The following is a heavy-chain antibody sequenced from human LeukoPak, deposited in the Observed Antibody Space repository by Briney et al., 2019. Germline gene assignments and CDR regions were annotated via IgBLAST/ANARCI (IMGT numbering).Heavy chain of an antibody. D-gene: IGHD2-21*01. CDR1: GGSISSYY. Sequence: SETLSLTCTVSGGSISSYYWSWIRQPPGKGLEWIGYIYYSGCTNYNPSLKSRVTISVDTSKNQFSLKLSSVTAADTAVYYCASLRDYSSAFDIWGQGTMVTVSS. CDR2: IYYSGCT. V-gene: IGHV4-59*01. J-gene: IGHJ3*02. CDR3: ASLRDYSSAFDI.